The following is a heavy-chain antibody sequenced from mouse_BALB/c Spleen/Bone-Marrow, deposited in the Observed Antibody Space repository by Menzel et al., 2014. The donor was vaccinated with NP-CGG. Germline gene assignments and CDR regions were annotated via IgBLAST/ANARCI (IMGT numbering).Heavy chain of an antibody. J-gene: IGHJ4*01. CDR3: ARLNIPDAMDY. CDR1: GDSITSGY. V-gene: IGHV3-8*02. Sequence: EVKVEESGPSLVKPSQTLSLPCSVTGDSITSGYWNWIRKFPGNKLEYMGYISYSGSTYYNPSLKSRISITRDTSKNQYYLQLNSVTTEDTATYYCARLNIPDAMDYWGQGTSVTVSS. CDR2: ISYSGST.